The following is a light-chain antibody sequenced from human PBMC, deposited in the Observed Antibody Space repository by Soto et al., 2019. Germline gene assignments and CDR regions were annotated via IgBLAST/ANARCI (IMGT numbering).Light chain of an antibody. J-gene: IGKJ1*01. CDR2: AAS. CDR3: QQYYSYPRT. CDR1: QGISSY. V-gene: IGKV1-8*01. Sequence: AIRMTQSPSSFSASTGDRVTITCRASQGISSYLAWYQQKPGKAPKLLIYAASTLQSGVPSRFSGSGSGTDFTLTISCLQSEDFATYYCQQYYSYPRTVGQRTKVEIK.